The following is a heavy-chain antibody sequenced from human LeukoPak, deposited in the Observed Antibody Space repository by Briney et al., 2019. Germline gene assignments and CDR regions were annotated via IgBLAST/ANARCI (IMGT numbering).Heavy chain of an antibody. D-gene: IGHD5-24*01. V-gene: IGHV4-34*01. J-gene: IGHJ4*02. CDR1: GGSFSGYY. CDR3: ARGLSPTCQRWLQLGGDY. CDR2: INHSGST. Sequence: SETLSLTCAVYGGSFSGYYWSWIRQPPEKGLEWIGEINHSGSTNYNPSLKSRVTISVDTSKNQFSLKLSSVTAADTAVYYCARGLSPTCQRWLQLGGDYWGQGTLVTVSS.